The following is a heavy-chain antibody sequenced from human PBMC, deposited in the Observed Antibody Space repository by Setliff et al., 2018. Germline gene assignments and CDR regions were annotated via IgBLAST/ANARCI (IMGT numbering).Heavy chain of an antibody. V-gene: IGHV4-38-2*02. CDR1: GDSISSTYH. J-gene: IGHJ6*02. CDR2: IYHSGST. D-gene: IGHD3-10*01. Sequence: SETLSLTCNVSGDSISSTYHWGWIRQSPGKGLEWIGSIYHSGSTYYNPSLKSRVTISVDTSKNQFSLKPSSVTAADTAAYYCARGRVGVVRGVIYGMDVWGQGTTVTVSS. CDR3: ARGRVGVVRGVIYGMDV.